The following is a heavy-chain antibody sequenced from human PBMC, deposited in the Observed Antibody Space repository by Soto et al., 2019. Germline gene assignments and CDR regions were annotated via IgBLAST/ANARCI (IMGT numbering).Heavy chain of an antibody. V-gene: IGHV1-69*01. D-gene: IGHD3-10*01. CDR3: ARDYPATMVRGVIPYYYYGMDV. J-gene: IGHJ6*02. CDR2: IIPIFGTA. CDR1: GGTFSSYA. Sequence: QVQLVQSGAEVKKPGSSVKVSCKASGGTFSSYAISWVRQAPGQGLEWMGGIIPIFGTANYAQKFQGRVTITADESTSTAYMELSSLRSDDTAVYYCARDYPATMVRGVIPYYYYGMDVWGQGTTVTVSS.